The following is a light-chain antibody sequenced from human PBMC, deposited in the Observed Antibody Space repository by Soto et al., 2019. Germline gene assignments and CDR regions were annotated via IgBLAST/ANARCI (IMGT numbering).Light chain of an antibody. Sequence: IQMTQSPSTLSASVGARVSVPCRASQSISSWLAWYQQKPGKPPKVLIYGASNLQSGVPPRFSGSGSGTDFTLAISSLQPGDSATYYCLQDINYPWTFGQGTKVDI. V-gene: IGKV1-5*01. CDR1: QSISSW. J-gene: IGKJ1*01. CDR3: LQDINYPWT. CDR2: GAS.